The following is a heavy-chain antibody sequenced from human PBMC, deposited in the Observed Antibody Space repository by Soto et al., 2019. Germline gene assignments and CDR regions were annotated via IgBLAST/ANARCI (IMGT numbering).Heavy chain of an antibody. D-gene: IGHD3-3*01. CDR1: GSLFTGYS. CDR3: AILRFDFWTGSGEFHYYGMDV. CDR2: INPNSGDT. Sequence: QVQLLQSGAEVKKPGASVKVSCKASGSLFTGYSAHWLRQAPGQGLEWMGWINPNSGDTGYAQHFQGRVTLTRDPSTNTAYMDLSRLRSDDTAVYYCAILRFDFWTGSGEFHYYGMDVWGQGTPVTVSS. V-gene: IGHV1-2*02. J-gene: IGHJ6*02.